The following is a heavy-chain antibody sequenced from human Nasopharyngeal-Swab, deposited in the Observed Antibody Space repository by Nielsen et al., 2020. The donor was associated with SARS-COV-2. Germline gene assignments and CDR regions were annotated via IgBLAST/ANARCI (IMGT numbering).Heavy chain of an antibody. Sequence: SETLSLTCTVSGGSISSGGYYWSWIRQHPGKGLEWIGYIYYSGSTYYNPSLKSRVTISVDTSKNQFSLKLSSVTAADTVVYYCARDHQAHTIYPYYGMDVWGQGTTVTVSS. D-gene: IGHD3-3*01. J-gene: IGHJ6*02. V-gene: IGHV4-31*03. CDR3: ARDHQAHTIYPYYGMDV. CDR2: IYYSGST. CDR1: GGSISSGGYY.